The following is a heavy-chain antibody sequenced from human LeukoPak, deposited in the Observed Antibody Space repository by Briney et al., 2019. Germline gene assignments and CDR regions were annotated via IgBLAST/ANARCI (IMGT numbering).Heavy chain of an antibody. V-gene: IGHV1-46*01. CDR1: EYTFTSYY. CDR2: INPSGGST. CDR3: ARGGRGEGTGTTRVAFDI. J-gene: IGHJ3*02. D-gene: IGHD1-1*01. Sequence: ASVKVSFKAAEYTFTSYYMHWVRQAPGQGLEWMGTINPSGGSTSYAQKFQGRVTMTRDTSTSTVYMELSSLRSEDTAVYYCARGGRGEGTGTTRVAFDIWGQGTMVTVSS.